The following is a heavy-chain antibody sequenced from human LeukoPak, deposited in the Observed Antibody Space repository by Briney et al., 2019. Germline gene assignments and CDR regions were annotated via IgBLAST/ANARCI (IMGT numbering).Heavy chain of an antibody. CDR3: ARAHFGLETGYNWFDP. Sequence: ASVKVSCKASGYTFTGYYMHWVRQAPGQGLEWMGWINPHSGGTNYAQKFQGRVTMTRDTSISTAYMELSRLRSDDTAVYYCARAHFGLETGYNWFDPWGQGTLVTVSS. D-gene: IGHD3-3*01. CDR2: INPHSGGT. J-gene: IGHJ5*02. V-gene: IGHV1-2*02. CDR1: GYTFTGYY.